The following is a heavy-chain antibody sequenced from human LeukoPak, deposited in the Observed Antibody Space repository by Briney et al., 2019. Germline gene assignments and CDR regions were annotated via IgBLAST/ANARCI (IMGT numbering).Heavy chain of an antibody. Sequence: GGSLRLSCAASGFTFDDYAMHWVRQVPGKGLECVSLISWDGGYTYYADSVKGRFTISRDNSKNSLYLQMNSLRPEDTALYYCVKGRFSSSSTYFDYWGQGTLVTVSS. CDR3: VKGRFSSSSTYFDY. V-gene: IGHV3-43D*03. CDR1: GFTFDDYA. J-gene: IGHJ4*02. D-gene: IGHD6-6*01. CDR2: ISWDGGYT.